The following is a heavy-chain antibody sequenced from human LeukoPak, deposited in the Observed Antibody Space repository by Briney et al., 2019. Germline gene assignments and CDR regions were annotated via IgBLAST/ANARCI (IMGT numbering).Heavy chain of an antibody. V-gene: IGHV3-49*03. J-gene: IGHJ4*02. D-gene: IGHD4-23*01. CDR2: IRSKDHGGTT. CDR3: TRDPHYYHGNPHDF. CDR1: GFTFSSYA. Sequence: GGSLRLSCAASGFTFSSYAMSWFRQAPGKGLEWLSFIRSKDHGGTTEYAASVKGRFTISRDDSNSIAYLQMNSLIIEGTAVYFCTRDPHYYHGNPHDFWGQGTRVTVSS.